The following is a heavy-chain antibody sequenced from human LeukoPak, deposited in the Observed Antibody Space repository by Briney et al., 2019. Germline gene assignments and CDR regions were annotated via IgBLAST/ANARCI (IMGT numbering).Heavy chain of an antibody. D-gene: IGHD6-13*01. Sequence: SETLSLTCTVSGYSISSGFYWGWIRQPPGKGLEWIGSMYHSGTTYYNPSLKSRVTISVDTSKNQFSLKLSSVTAADTAVYYCARDQGIAAAGMAYWGQGTLVTVSS. CDR2: MYHSGTT. J-gene: IGHJ4*02. V-gene: IGHV4-38-2*02. CDR1: GYSISSGFY. CDR3: ARDQGIAAAGMAY.